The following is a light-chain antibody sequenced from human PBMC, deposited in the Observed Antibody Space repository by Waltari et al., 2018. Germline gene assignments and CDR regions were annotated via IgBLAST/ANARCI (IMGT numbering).Light chain of an antibody. J-gene: IGLJ2*01. CDR3: AAWDVSLKGV. Sequence: QSVLTQPPSASGTPGQRAPISCSGRSSTIGSNPVNWYQQLPGMAPKLIIYSNNQRPSGVPDRFSGSKSGTSASLAISGLQSDDEADYYCAAWDVSLKGVFGGGTKVTVL. V-gene: IGLV1-44*01. CDR1: SSTIGSNP. CDR2: SNN.